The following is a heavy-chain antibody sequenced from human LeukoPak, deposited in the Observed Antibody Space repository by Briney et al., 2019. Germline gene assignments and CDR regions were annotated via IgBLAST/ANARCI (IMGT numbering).Heavy chain of an antibody. CDR2: MNPNSGNT. V-gene: IGHV1-8*01. CDR1: GYTFTSYD. D-gene: IGHD3-3*01. CDR3: ARVALQAGIHYDFWSGYEGADY. Sequence: ASXXXXCKASGYTFTSYDINWVRQATGQGLEWMGWMNPNSGNTGYAQKFQGRVTITRNTSISTAYMEMSSLRSEDTAVYYCARVALQAGIHYDFWSGYEGADYWGQGTLVTVSS. J-gene: IGHJ4*02.